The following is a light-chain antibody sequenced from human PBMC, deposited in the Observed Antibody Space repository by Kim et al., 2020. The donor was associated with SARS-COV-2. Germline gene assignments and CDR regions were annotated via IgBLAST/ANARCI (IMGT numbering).Light chain of an antibody. CDR3: GTWDSSLSAL. CDR2: DNN. J-gene: IGLJ2*01. V-gene: IGLV1-51*01. Sequence: QPVLTQPPSVSAAPGQKVTISCSGSSSNIGNNYVSWYQQLPGTAPKVLIYDNNKRPSGIPDRFSGSKSGTSATLGITGLQTGDEADYYCGTWDSSLSALFGGGTQLTVL. CDR1: SSNIGNNY.